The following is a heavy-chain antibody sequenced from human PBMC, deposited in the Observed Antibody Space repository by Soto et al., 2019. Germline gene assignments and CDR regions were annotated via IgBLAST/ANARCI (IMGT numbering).Heavy chain of an antibody. CDR3: ARQIYDSDTGPNFQYYFDS. V-gene: IGHV5-51*01. J-gene: IGHJ4*02. CDR2: IYPGDSNT. D-gene: IGHD3-22*01. CDR1: GYSFANYW. Sequence: GESLKISCKGSGYSFANYWIAWVRQMPGRGLEWMGIIYPGDSNTAYGPSFQGHVTISADKSINTAYLQWSSLKASDTAMYYCARQIYDSDTGPNFQYYFDSWGQGTPVTVSS.